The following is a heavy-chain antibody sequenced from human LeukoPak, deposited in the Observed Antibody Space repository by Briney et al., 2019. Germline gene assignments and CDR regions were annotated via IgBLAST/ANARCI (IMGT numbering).Heavy chain of an antibody. Sequence: GASVKVSCKASGYTFTGYYMHWVRQAPGQGLEWMGWINPNSGGTNYAQKFQGRVTMTRDTSISTAYMELSRLRSDDTAGYYCAREFRSGIAAAGSYYFDYWGQGTLVIVSS. CDR1: GYTFTGYY. V-gene: IGHV1-2*02. J-gene: IGHJ4*02. CDR2: INPNSGGT. CDR3: AREFRSGIAAAGSYYFDY. D-gene: IGHD6-13*01.